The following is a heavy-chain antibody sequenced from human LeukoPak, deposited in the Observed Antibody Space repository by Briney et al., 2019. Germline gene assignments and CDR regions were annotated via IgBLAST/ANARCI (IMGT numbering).Heavy chain of an antibody. Sequence: GESLRISCNGSGYSFTSNWISWVRQMPGKGLEWMGRIDPSDSHINYSPSFQGHVTISVDKSISTAYLQWSSLRASDTAMYYCARQGRGSYRRDFDYWGQGTLVTVSS. V-gene: IGHV5-10-1*01. D-gene: IGHD1-26*01. CDR1: GYSFTSNW. J-gene: IGHJ4*02. CDR3: ARQGRGSYRRDFDY. CDR2: IDPSDSHI.